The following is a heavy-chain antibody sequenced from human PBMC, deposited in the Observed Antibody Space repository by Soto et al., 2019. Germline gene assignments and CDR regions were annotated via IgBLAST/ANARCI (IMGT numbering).Heavy chain of an antibody. CDR3: AKDMSPTVTGNFDY. V-gene: IGHV3-23*01. D-gene: IGHD4-17*01. Sequence: EVQLLESGGGLVQPGGSLRLSCAASGFTFSSYAMSWVRQAPGKGLEWVSAISGSGGSTYYADSVKGRFTISRDNSKNKLDLQMNSLRAEDTAVYYCAKDMSPTVTGNFDYWGQGTLVTVSS. J-gene: IGHJ4*02. CDR1: GFTFSSYA. CDR2: ISGSGGST.